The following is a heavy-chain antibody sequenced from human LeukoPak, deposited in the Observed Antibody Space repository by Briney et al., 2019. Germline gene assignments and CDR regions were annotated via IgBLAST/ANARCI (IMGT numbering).Heavy chain of an antibody. CDR2: FSGSGGST. J-gene: IGHJ6*02. Sequence: GGSLRLSCAASGFTFSSYAMSWVRQAPGKGLEWVSAFSGSGGSTYYADSVKGRFTISRDNSKNTLYLQMNSLRAEDTAVYYCAKGEVVAARFYYYGMDVWGQGTTVTVSS. CDR1: GFTFSSYA. V-gene: IGHV3-23*01. D-gene: IGHD2-15*01. CDR3: AKGEVVAARFYYYGMDV.